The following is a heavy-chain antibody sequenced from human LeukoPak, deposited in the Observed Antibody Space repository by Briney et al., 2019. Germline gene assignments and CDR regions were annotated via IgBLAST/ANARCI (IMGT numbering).Heavy chain of an antibody. CDR1: GFTFSKYW. V-gene: IGHV3-74*01. D-gene: IGHD5-12*01. Sequence: PGGSLRLSCAASGFTFSKYWIHWVRQAPGKGLVWISRIEGDGITRNYADSVKDRFTISRDNAKNTVYLQMNSLRAEDTAVYYCARDLRDFDFWGQGTLVTVSS. CDR3: ARDLRDFDF. J-gene: IGHJ4*02. CDR2: IEGDGITR.